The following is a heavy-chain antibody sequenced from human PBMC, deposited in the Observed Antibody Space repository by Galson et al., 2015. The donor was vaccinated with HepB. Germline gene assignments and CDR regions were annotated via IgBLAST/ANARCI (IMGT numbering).Heavy chain of an antibody. J-gene: IGHJ2*01. CDR1: GGSISSGVYY. CDR3: ARQEYYDSSRRQWYFDL. V-gene: IGHV4-61*02. Sequence: LSLTCTVSGGSISSGVYYWSWIRQPAGKGLEWIGRIYISGSTNYNPSLKNRVTMSVDTSKNQFSLKLSSVTAADTAVYYCARQEYYDSSRRQWYFDLWGRGTLVTVSS. CDR2: IYISGST. D-gene: IGHD3-22*01.